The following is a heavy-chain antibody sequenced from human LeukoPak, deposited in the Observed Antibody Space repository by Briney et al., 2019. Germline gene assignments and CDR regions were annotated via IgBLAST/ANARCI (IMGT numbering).Heavy chain of an antibody. D-gene: IGHD6-6*01. Sequence: PGGSLRLSCAASGFTFSSYAMTWVRQAPGKGLEWVSAMTSGGGTYYADSVKGRFTISRDNSKNTVYLQMNSLRAEDTAVYYCAKDLTRSSEGFDYWGQGTLVTVSS. J-gene: IGHJ4*02. V-gene: IGHV3-23*01. CDR2: MTSGGGT. CDR3: AKDLTRSSEGFDY. CDR1: GFTFSSYA.